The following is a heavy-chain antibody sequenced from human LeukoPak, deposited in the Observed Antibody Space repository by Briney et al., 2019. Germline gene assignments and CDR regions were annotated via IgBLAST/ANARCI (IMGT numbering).Heavy chain of an antibody. D-gene: IGHD5-24*01. V-gene: IGHV3-23*01. CDR3: AKRDGSNGDAFDI. Sequence: PGGSLRLSCAASGFTFSSYAMSWVRQAPGKGLEWVSSISGSGSTTYYADSVKGRFTISRDNSKNTLYVQMNSLRAEDTAVYYCAKRDGSNGDAFDIWGQGTMVTVSS. J-gene: IGHJ3*02. CDR1: GFTFSSYA. CDR2: ISGSGSTT.